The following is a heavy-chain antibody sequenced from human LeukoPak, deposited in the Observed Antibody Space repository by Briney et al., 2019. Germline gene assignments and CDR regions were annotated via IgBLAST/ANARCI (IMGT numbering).Heavy chain of an antibody. V-gene: IGHV5-51*01. Sequence: GESLKISCKGSGYIFTSYWIGWVRQLPGKGLEWMGVIYPGDSDTRYSPSFQGQVTISADKSSSTAYLQWSSLKASDTAMYYCAGHGRAYGGNSGLDYRGQGTLVTVSS. J-gene: IGHJ4*02. CDR1: GYIFTSYW. D-gene: IGHD4-23*01. CDR3: AGHGRAYGGNSGLDY. CDR2: IYPGDSDT.